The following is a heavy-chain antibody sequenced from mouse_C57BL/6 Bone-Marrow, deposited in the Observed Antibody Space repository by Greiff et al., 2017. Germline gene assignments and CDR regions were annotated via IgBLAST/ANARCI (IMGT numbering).Heavy chain of an antibody. D-gene: IGHD2-2*01. CDR3: AREKRLRGGFAY. J-gene: IGHJ3*01. V-gene: IGHV1-69*01. Sequence: VQLQQPGAELVMPGASVKLSCKASGYTFTSYWMHWVKQRPGQGLEWIGEIDPSDSYTNYNQKFKGKSTLTVDKSSSTAYMQLSSLTSEDSAVYYCAREKRLRGGFAYWGQGTLVTVSA. CDR2: IDPSDSYT. CDR1: GYTFTSYW.